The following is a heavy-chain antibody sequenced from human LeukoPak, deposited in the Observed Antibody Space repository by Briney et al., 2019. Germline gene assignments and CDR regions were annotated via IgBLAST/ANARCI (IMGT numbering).Heavy chain of an antibody. CDR1: GGSISSYY. D-gene: IGHD3-22*01. CDR2: IYYSGST. J-gene: IGHJ1*01. Sequence: SETLSLTCTVSGGSISSYYWSWIRQPPGKGLEWIGYIYYSGSTNYNPSLKSRVTISVDTSKNQFSLKLSSVTAADTAVYYCARDGPYDSSGYYYQYWGQGTLVTVSS. V-gene: IGHV4-59*01. CDR3: ARDGPYDSSGYYYQY.